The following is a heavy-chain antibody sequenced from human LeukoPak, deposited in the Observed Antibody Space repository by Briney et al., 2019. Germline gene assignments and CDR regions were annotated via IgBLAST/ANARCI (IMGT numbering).Heavy chain of an antibody. CDR3: AKDDSSGWFSPFDY. D-gene: IGHD6-19*01. CDR2: ITANSGSI. V-gene: IGHV3-9*01. J-gene: IGHJ4*02. CDR1: GFTFEDYA. Sequence: PGRSLRLSCAASGFTFEDYALHWVRQVPGKGLEWVSGITANSGSIGFADSVKGRLTISRDNAKNSLYLQMNSLRAEDTALYYCAKDDSSGWFSPFDYWGQGTLVTVSS.